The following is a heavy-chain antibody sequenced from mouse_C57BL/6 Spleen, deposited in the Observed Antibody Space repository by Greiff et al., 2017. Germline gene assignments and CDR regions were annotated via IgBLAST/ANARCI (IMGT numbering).Heavy chain of an antibody. Sequence: QVHVKQPGAELVRPGSSVKLSCKASGYTFTSYWMHWVKQRPIQGLEWIGNIDPSDSETHYNQKFKDKATLTVDKSSSTAYMQLSSLTSEDSAVYYCASWDYDEAMDYWGQGTSVTVSS. J-gene: IGHJ4*01. CDR1: GYTFTSYW. D-gene: IGHD2-4*01. CDR3: ASWDYDEAMDY. V-gene: IGHV1-52*01. CDR2: IDPSDSET.